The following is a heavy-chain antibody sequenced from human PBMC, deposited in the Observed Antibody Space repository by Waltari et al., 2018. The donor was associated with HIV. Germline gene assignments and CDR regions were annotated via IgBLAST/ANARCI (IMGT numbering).Heavy chain of an antibody. D-gene: IGHD3-16*02. CDR2: IYWDDDK. CDR3: AHTEPDYVWGSYRPLYFDY. V-gene: IGHV2-5*02. J-gene: IGHJ4*02. CDR1: GFSLSTSGVG. Sequence: QITLKESGPTLVKPTQTLTLTCTFSGFSLSTSGVGVGWIRQPPGKALEWLALIYWDDDKRYSPSLKGRLTITKDTSKNQVVLTMTNMDPVDTATYYCAHTEPDYVWGSYRPLYFDYWGQGTLVTVSS.